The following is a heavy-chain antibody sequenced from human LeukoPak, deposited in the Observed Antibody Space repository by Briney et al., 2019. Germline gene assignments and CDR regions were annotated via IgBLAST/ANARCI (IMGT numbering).Heavy chain of an antibody. J-gene: IGHJ4*02. CDR2: IYYSGST. V-gene: IGHV4-38-2*01. Sequence: SETLSLTCAVSGYSISSGYYWGWIRQPPGKGLEWIGYIYYSGSTYYNPSFKSRVTISVDTSKNQFSLKLSSVTAADTAVYYCARNIVRRDYFDYWGQGTLVTVSS. CDR1: GYSISSGYY. CDR3: ARNIVRRDYFDY. D-gene: IGHD2/OR15-2a*01.